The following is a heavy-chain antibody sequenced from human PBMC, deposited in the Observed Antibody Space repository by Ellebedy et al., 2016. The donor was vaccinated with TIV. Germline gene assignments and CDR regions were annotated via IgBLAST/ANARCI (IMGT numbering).Heavy chain of an antibody. CDR1: GYTFTAFW. Sequence: GESLKISCKVSGYTFTAFWIGWVRQTPGKGLEWMGIIYPGNFDTRYSPSFQGQVTISADKSNSTAYLQWSSLKASDTAMYYCARAKGSGSYSVDFDYWGQGTLVTVSS. V-gene: IGHV5-51*01. D-gene: IGHD3-10*01. CDR2: IYPGNFDT. CDR3: ARAKGSGSYSVDFDY. J-gene: IGHJ4*02.